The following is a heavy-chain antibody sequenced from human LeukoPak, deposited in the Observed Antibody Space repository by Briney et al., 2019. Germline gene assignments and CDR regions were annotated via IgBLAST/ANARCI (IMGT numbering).Heavy chain of an antibody. CDR2: IYYSGST. Sequence: SETLSLTCTVSGGSISSYYWSWIRQPPGKGLEWIGYIYYSGSTNYNPSLKSRVTISVDTSKNQFSLKLSSVTAADTAVYYCASATYDSSGYSAGYGMDVWGQGTTVTVSS. D-gene: IGHD3-22*01. J-gene: IGHJ6*02. V-gene: IGHV4-59*01. CDR3: ASATYDSSGYSAGYGMDV. CDR1: GGSISSYY.